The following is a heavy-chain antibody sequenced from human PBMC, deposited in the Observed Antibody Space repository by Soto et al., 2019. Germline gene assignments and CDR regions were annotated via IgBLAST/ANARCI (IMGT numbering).Heavy chain of an antibody. CDR2: IIPILGIA. CDR1: GGTFSSYT. CDR3: ARDPSVVVAATRNVSDY. J-gene: IGHJ4*02. Sequence: QVQLVQSGAEVKKPGSSVKVSCKASGGTFSSYTISWVRQAPGQGLEWMGRIIPILGIANYAQKFQGRVTITADKSTSTAYMELSSLRSEDTAVYYCARDPSVVVAATRNVSDYWGQGTLVTVSS. D-gene: IGHD2-15*01. V-gene: IGHV1-69*08.